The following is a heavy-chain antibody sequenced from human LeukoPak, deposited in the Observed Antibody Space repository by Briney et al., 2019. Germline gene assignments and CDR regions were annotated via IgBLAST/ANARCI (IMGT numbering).Heavy chain of an antibody. J-gene: IGHJ4*02. Sequence: SETLSLTCAVYGGSLSGYYWGWIRQPPGKGLEWIGEINHSGRANYNPSLKSRVTISVDTSRNQFSLNLNSVTAADTAVYYCLLVVVVAASVHDYWGQGTLVTVSS. CDR1: GGSLSGYY. CDR3: LLVVVVAASVHDY. CDR2: INHSGRA. D-gene: IGHD2-15*01. V-gene: IGHV4-34*01.